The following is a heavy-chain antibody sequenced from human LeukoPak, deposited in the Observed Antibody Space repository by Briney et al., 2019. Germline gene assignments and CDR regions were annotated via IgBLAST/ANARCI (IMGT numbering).Heavy chain of an antibody. Sequence: SETLSLTCAVYGGSFSGYYWSWIRQPPGKGLEWIGEINHSGSTNYNPSLKSRVTISVDTSKNQFSLRVTSVTAADTAVYYCARYNRSDSYFDDWGQGTLVTVSS. CDR1: GGSFSGYY. CDR2: INHSGST. V-gene: IGHV4-34*01. D-gene: IGHD3-10*01. J-gene: IGHJ4*02. CDR3: ARYNRSDSYFDD.